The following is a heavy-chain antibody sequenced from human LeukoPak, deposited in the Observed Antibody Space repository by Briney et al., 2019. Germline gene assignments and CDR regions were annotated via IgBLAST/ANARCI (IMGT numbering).Heavy chain of an antibody. D-gene: IGHD1-26*01. Sequence: SSETLSLTCAVSGGSISSSNWWSWVRQPPGKGLEWIGEIYHSGSTNYNPSLKSRVTILVDKSKNQFSLKLSSVTAADTAVYYCASDKREPRYAFDIWGQGTMVTVSS. CDR1: GGSISSSNW. CDR3: ASDKREPRYAFDI. V-gene: IGHV4-4*02. CDR2: IYHSGST. J-gene: IGHJ3*02.